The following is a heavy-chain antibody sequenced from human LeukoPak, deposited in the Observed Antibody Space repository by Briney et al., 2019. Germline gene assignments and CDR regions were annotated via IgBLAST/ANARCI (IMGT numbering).Heavy chain of an antibody. CDR2: IHYTGTT. Sequence: SETLSLTCTVSGGSLSGSTVYWAWVRQPPGKGLEWIGNIHYTGTTYYNPSLKSRVTISVDTSKNQFSLKVNSVTAADTAVYHCARLSPAAGPWYFDYWGQGTLVTVSS. V-gene: IGHV4-39*01. D-gene: IGHD6-13*01. CDR1: GGSLSGSTVY. CDR3: ARLSPAAGPWYFDY. J-gene: IGHJ4*02.